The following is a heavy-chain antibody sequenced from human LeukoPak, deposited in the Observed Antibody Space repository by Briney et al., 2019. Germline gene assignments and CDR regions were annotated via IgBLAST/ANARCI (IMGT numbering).Heavy chain of an antibody. CDR2: IRNKANGGTT. Sequence: GGSLRLSCTASGFTFGDYALSWVRQAPGKGLEWIGFIRNKANGGTTENATSLKGRFTISRDDSKSLAYLQMNSLKTEDTAVYYCTRGGSWGLHLDWGQGALVTVSS. J-gene: IGHJ4*02. CDR1: GFTFGDYA. CDR3: TRGGSWGLHLD. D-gene: IGHD6-13*01. V-gene: IGHV3-49*04.